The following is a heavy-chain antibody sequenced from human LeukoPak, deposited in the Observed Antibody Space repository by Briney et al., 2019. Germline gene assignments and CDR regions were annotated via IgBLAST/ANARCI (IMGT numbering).Heavy chain of an antibody. V-gene: IGHV4-31*03. Sequence: SETLSLTCTVSGGSISSGGYYWSWIRQHPGKGLESIGYIYYSGSTYYNPSLKSRVTLPVDTSKNQFSLKLTSVTAADTAVYYCARDFHLTGATSRWFDPWGQGTLVTVSS. CDR1: GGSISSGGYY. CDR3: ARDFHLTGATSRWFDP. D-gene: IGHD1-7*01. CDR2: IYYSGST. J-gene: IGHJ5*02.